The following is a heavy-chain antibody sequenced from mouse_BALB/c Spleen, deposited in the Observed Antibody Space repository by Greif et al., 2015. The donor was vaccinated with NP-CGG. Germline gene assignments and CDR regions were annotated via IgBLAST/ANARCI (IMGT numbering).Heavy chain of an antibody. CDR1: GFSLTSYG. CDR2: IWAGGST. Sequence: VKLMESGPGLVAPSQSLSVTCAVSGFSLTSYGVHWVRQPPGKGLEWLGVIWAGGSTNYNSALMSRLSISKDNSKSXVFLKMNSLQTDDTAMYYCASDGYYAMDYWGQGTSVTVSS. J-gene: IGHJ4*01. CDR3: ASDGYYAMDY. V-gene: IGHV2-9*02.